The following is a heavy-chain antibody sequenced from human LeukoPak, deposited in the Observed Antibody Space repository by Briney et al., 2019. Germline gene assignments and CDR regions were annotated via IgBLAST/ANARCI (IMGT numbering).Heavy chain of an antibody. CDR2: IYSGGST. Sequence: PGGSLRLSCAASGFTVSSNYMSWGRQAPGKGLEWVSVIYSGGSTYYADSVKGRFTISRDNSKNTLYLQMNSLRAEDTAVYYCARSGLYYYYYMDGWGKGTTVTVSS. D-gene: IGHD3-10*01. CDR1: GFTVSSNY. J-gene: IGHJ6*03. CDR3: ARSGLYYYYYMDG. V-gene: IGHV3-53*01.